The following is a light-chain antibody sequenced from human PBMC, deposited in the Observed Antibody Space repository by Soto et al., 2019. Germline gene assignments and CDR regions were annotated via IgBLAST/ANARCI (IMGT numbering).Light chain of an antibody. CDR2: GSS. CDR3: QQYGNSPQT. CDR1: QSVSSNY. Sequence: EIVLTQSPGILSLSPGERATLSCRASQSVSSNYVAWYQQKPGQAPRLLIFGSSSRATGIPDRFSGSGSGTDFTLPISRLEPEDFAVYYCQQYGNSPQTFGQGTKVEIK. J-gene: IGKJ1*01. V-gene: IGKV3-20*01.